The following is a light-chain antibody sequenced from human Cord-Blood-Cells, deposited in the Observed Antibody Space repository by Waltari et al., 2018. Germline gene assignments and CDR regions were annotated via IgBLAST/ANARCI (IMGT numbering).Light chain of an antibody. J-gene: IGKJ1*01. Sequence: DIQMTQSPSSLSASVGDRVTITCRASQSISSYLNWYQQKPVKAPKLLIYAASSLQSGVPSRFSVSGSGTYFTLTISRLQPEDFATYYCQQSYSTPWTFGQGTKVEIK. CDR2: AAS. V-gene: IGKV1-39*01. CDR1: QSISSY. CDR3: QQSYSTPWT.